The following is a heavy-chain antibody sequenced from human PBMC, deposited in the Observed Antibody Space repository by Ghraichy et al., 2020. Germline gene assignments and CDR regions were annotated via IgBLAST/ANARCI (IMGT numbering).Heavy chain of an antibody. D-gene: IGHD6-19*01. J-gene: IGHJ4*02. CDR2: TYYRSQWSD. Sequence: SQTLSLTCAISGDSVSSNTATWNWIRQSPSRGLEWLGRTYYRSQWSDDYAVSLKSRITINPDTSRNQFSLHLNSVTPEDTAVYYCARGGVALAGPGFDYWGRGTLVTVSS. CDR1: GDSVSSNTAT. V-gene: IGHV6-1*01. CDR3: ARGGVALAGPGFDY.